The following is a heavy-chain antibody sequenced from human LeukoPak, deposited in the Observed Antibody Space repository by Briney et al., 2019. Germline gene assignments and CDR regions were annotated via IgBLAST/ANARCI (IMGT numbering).Heavy chain of an antibody. J-gene: IGHJ6*02. CDR1: GGSISSGGYS. V-gene: IGHV4-31*03. CDR3: ARDVEMAPGNHYYGMDV. CDR2: IYYSGST. Sequence: PSETLSLTCTVSGGSISSGGYSWSWIRQHPGKGLEWIGYIYYSGSTYYNPSLKSRVTISVDTSKNQFSLKLSSVTAADTAVYYCARDVEMAPGNHYYGMDVWGQGTTVTVSS. D-gene: IGHD2-15*01.